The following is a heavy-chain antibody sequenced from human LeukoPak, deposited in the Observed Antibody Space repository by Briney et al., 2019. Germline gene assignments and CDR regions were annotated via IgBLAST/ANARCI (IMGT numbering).Heavy chain of an antibody. V-gene: IGHV1-2*02. D-gene: IGHD5-24*01. CDR3: ARDEQKEMATFRLDV. Sequence: GPSVKVSCKASGYTFIDYYMHWIRRAPGQGPEYMEWINPKNVGTNYPQKFVGRVTMSRDTSISTAYMEVSKLRSDDTAVYYCARDEQKEMATFRLDVWGQGTTVTVSS. CDR1: GYTFIDYY. J-gene: IGHJ6*02. CDR2: INPKNVGT.